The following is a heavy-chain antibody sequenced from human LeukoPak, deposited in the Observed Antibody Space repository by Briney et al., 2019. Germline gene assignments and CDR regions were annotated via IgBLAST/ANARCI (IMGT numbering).Heavy chain of an antibody. CDR1: GGSISSYY. D-gene: IGHD3-16*02. J-gene: IGHJ4*02. V-gene: IGHV4-59*01. CDR3: ARGQDYVLGSYRYTGHGFDY. Sequence: SETLSLTCAVSGGSISSYYWSWIRQPPGKGLEWIGYIYYSGSTKYNPSLKSRVTISVDTSKNHFSLQLSSVTAADTAVYYCARGQDYVLGSYRYTGHGFDYWGQGTLVTVSS. CDR2: IYYSGST.